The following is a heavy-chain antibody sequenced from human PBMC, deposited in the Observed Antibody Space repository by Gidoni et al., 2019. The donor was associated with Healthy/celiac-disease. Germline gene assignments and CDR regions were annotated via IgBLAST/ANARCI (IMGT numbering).Heavy chain of an antibody. Sequence: EVQLVQSGAEVNKPRESLKLSCQGSGYSFTSYWIGWVRQMPGKGLEWTGIIYPGDSDTRYSPSFQGQVTISADKSISTAYRQWSSLKASDTAMDYCARHRNGGIFDLWGRGTLVTVSS. V-gene: IGHV5-51*01. CDR1: GYSFTSYW. CDR2: IYPGDSDT. CDR3: ARHRNGGIFDL. J-gene: IGHJ2*01. D-gene: IGHD1-1*01.